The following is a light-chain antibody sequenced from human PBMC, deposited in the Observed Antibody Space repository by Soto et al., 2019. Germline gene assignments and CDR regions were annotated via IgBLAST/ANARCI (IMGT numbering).Light chain of an antibody. CDR1: RSDVGTYNL. Sequence: QSALTQPASVSGSPGQSITISCTGTRSDVGTYNLVSWYQRHPGKVPNLIIYEGNKRPSGVSNRCSGSRSGNTASLTISGLQAEDEADYYCSSYPDSSSLVFGGRTKVTVL. J-gene: IGLJ3*02. CDR3: SSYPDSSSLV. V-gene: IGLV2-23*01. CDR2: EGN.